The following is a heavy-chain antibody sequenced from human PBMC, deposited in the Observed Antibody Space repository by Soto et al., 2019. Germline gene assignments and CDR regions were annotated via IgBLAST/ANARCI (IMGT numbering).Heavy chain of an antibody. J-gene: IGHJ6*02. D-gene: IGHD3-10*01. CDR3: ARGPQVLLWFGELEVPGIDV. Sequence: ASVKVSCKASGYTFTSYDINWVRQATGQGLEWMGWMNPNSGNTGYAQKFQGRVTMTRNTSISTAYMELSSLRSEDTAVYYCARGPQVLLWFGELEVPGIDVWGQGTTVTVSS. V-gene: IGHV1-8*01. CDR1: GYTFTSYD. CDR2: MNPNSGNT.